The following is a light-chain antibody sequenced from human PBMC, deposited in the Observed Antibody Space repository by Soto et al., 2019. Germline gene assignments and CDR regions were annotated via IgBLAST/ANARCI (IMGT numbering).Light chain of an antibody. Sequence: EIVMTQSPATLSVSPGERVTLYCRASQSVSRFLAWYQQRPGQAPRLLIYDTSTRATGVPARFSGSGSGTEFSLTISSLQSEDFAVYYCQQYDNWPPCTFGQGTKLEVK. CDR3: QQYDNWPPCT. J-gene: IGKJ2*02. V-gene: IGKV3-15*01. CDR2: DTS. CDR1: QSVSRF.